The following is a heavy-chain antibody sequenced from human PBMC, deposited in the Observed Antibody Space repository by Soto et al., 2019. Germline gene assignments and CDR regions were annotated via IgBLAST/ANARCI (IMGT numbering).Heavy chain of an antibody. CDR1: GFTFSSYA. J-gene: IGHJ5*02. CDR3: AKDITGYCSSTSCNWFDP. D-gene: IGHD2-2*01. V-gene: IGHV3-23*01. Sequence: GGSLRLSCAASGFTFSSYAMSWVRQAPGKGLEWVSAISGSGGSTYYADSVKGRFTISRDNSKNTLYLQINSLRAEDTAVYYCAKDITGYCSSTSCNWFDPWGQGTLVTVSS. CDR2: ISGSGGST.